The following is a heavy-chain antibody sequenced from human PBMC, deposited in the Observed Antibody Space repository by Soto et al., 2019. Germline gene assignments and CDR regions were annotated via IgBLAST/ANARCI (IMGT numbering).Heavy chain of an antibody. V-gene: IGHV3-23*01. D-gene: IGHD4-4*01. CDR2: ISGSGDPT. Sequence: XXSLSLSFVASEFTFYSYAMPWVRQAPGKGLEWVSAISGSGDPTYYADSVKGRFTISRDNSKNTLYLQLNSLRAEDTAVYYCTKDYGHSTYYGMDVWGQGTTVTVSS. CDR3: TKDYGHSTYYGMDV. J-gene: IGHJ6*02. CDR1: EFTFYSYA.